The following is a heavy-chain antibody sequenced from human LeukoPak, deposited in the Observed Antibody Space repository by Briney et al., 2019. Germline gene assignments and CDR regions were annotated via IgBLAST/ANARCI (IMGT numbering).Heavy chain of an antibody. CDR2: ISGGGGNT. D-gene: IGHD3-16*01. CDR3: SFDVYYFDY. Sequence: AGSLRLSCAGSGCTFSSNSMIWVRQGQGQGLEWVSAISGGGGNTYYADSVKGRFTISRDNSKNTLYLQMNSLRAEDTAVYYCSFDVYYFDYWGQGTLVTVSS. CDR1: GCTFSSNS. V-gene: IGHV3-23*01. J-gene: IGHJ4*02.